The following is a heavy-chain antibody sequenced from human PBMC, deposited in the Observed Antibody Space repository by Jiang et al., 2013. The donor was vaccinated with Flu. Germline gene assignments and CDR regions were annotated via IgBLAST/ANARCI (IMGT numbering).Heavy chain of an antibody. CDR1: GGSISSYY. CDR2: IYYSGST. J-gene: IGHJ3*02. D-gene: IGHD6-19*01. V-gene: IGHV4-59*01. CDR3: ARDGSGWPRDAFDI. Sequence: SLTCTVSGGSISSYYWSWIRQPPGKGLEWIGYIYYSGSTNYNPSLKSRVTISVDTSKNQFSLKLSSVTAADTAVYYCARDGSGWPRDAFDIWGQGTMVTVSS.